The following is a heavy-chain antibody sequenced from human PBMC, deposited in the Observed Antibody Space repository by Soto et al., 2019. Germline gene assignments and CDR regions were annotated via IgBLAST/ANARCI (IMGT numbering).Heavy chain of an antibody. Sequence: QVQLVQSGAEVKTPGASVKVSCKASGYTFTKYAISWMRQAPGQGLEWVGWISVYNGNTKYAENLQGRVTVTTDTSTTTVYMELRSLRSDDKAVYYCAREGAGLYYYYYGMDVWGQGTTVTVPS. D-gene: IGHD6-19*01. CDR1: GYTFTKYA. V-gene: IGHV1-18*01. CDR2: ISVYNGNT. J-gene: IGHJ6*02. CDR3: AREGAGLYYYYYGMDV.